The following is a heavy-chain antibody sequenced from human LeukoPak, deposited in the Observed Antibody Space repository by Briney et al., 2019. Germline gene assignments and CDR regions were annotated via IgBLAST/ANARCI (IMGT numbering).Heavy chain of an antibody. J-gene: IGHJ4*02. CDR2: ISGSGGST. V-gene: IGHV3-23*01. CDR1: GFTFSSYA. Sequence: GGSLRLSCAASGFTFSSYAMSWVRQAPGKGLEWVSAISGSGGSTYYADSVKGRFTISRDNSKNTLYLQMNSLRADDTAVYYCAKDKFDFWSGYPTPNDYWGQGTLVTVSS. D-gene: IGHD3-3*01. CDR3: AKDKFDFWSGYPTPNDY.